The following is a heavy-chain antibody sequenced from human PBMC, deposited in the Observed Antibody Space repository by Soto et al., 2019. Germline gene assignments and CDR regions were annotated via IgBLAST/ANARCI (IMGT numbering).Heavy chain of an antibody. CDR3: AKDSNKYSSSLRGRYFDY. CDR2: ISGGGSNT. V-gene: IGHV3-23*01. CDR1: GFPFSSYV. D-gene: IGHD4-4*01. Sequence: GVSLRLSCAASGFPFSSYVMSWVRQAPGKGLEWVSGISGGGSNTFYADSVKGRFTISRDNSKNTLLLQMNSLGAEDTAVYYCAKDSNKYSSSLRGRYFDYCGQGLGVTVYS. J-gene: IGHJ4*02.